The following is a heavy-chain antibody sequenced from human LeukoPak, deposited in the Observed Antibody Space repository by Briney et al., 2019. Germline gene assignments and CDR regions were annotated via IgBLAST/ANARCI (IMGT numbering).Heavy chain of an antibody. V-gene: IGHV3-73*01. CDR1: GFTFSGSA. D-gene: IGHD3-9*01. CDR2: IRSKDNSYAT. Sequence: GGSLRLSCAASGFTFSGSAMHWVRQASGKGLEWVGHIRSKDNSYATAYVPSVKGRFTISRDDSENTAYLQMNSLKTEDTALYFCTRHLQGENYDILAGWGQGTLVTVSS. J-gene: IGHJ4*02. CDR3: TRHLQGENYDILAG.